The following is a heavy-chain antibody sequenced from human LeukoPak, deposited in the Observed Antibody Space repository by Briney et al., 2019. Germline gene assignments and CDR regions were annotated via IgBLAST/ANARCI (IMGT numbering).Heavy chain of an antibody. J-gene: IGHJ3*02. CDR1: GGSINRYY. Sequence: PSETLSLTYTVSGGSINRYYLSWIRQPPGKGLEWIGYIYYSGSTNYNPSLKSRVTISVDTSKNQFSLKLSSVTAADTAVYYCARVSVSLAANDAFDIWGQGTMVTVSS. V-gene: IGHV4-59*01. D-gene: IGHD5/OR15-5a*01. CDR3: ARVSVSLAANDAFDI. CDR2: IYYSGST.